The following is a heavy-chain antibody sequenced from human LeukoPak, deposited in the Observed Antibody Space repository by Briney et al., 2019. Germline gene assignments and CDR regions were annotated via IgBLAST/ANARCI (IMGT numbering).Heavy chain of an antibody. CDR1: RGTFSSYA. V-gene: IGHV1-69*13. D-gene: IGHD2-21*02. Sequence: ASVKVSCKASRGTFSSYAISWVRQAPGQGLEWMGGIIPIFGTANYAQKFQGRVTITADESTSTAYMELSSLRSEDTAVYYCAREDCGGDCEGDAFDIWGQGTMVTVSS. J-gene: IGHJ3*02. CDR3: AREDCGGDCEGDAFDI. CDR2: IIPIFGTA.